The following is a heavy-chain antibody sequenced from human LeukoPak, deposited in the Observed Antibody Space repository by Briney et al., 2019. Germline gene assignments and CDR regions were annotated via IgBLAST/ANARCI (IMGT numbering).Heavy chain of an antibody. CDR1: GYTFTAYY. CDR2: INPNSGAT. D-gene: IGHD1-26*01. Sequence: GASMKVSCKASGYTFTAYYMHWVRQAPGQGLEWMGWINPNSGATRYAQKFQGRVTMTGDTSISTAYMELSRLRSDDTAVYFCARDFPVKGGGAPDKEYFQHWGQGTLVTVSS. V-gene: IGHV1-2*02. J-gene: IGHJ1*01. CDR3: ARDFPVKGGGAPDKEYFQH.